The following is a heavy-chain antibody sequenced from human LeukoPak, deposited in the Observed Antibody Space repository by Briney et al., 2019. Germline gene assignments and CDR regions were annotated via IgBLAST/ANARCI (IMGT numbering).Heavy chain of an antibody. D-gene: IGHD1-20*01. J-gene: IGHJ3*02. Sequence: SETLSLTCTVSGASISSTSYCWGWIRQPAGKGLEWIGHIHTSGSTNYNPSLKSRVTISVDTSKNQFSLKLSSVTAADTAVYYCADITGTGGDAFDIWGQGTMVTVSS. CDR3: ADITGTGGDAFDI. CDR2: IHTSGST. CDR1: GASISSTSYC. V-gene: IGHV4-61*09.